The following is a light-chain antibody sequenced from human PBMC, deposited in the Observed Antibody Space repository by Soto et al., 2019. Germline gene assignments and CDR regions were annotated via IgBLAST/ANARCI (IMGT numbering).Light chain of an antibody. CDR2: DAS. CDR3: QQRSNWPFGYT. CDR1: QSVSSC. J-gene: IGKJ2*01. V-gene: IGKV3-11*01. Sequence: EIVLTQSPATLSLSPGERATLSCRASQSVSSCLAWYQQKPGQAPRLLIYDASNRATGIPARFSGSGSGTDFALTISSLEPEDFAVYYCQQRSNWPFGYTFGQGTKLEIK.